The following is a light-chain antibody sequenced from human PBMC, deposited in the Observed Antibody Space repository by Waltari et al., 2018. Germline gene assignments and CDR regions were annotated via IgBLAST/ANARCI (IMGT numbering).Light chain of an antibody. V-gene: IGKV4-1*01. Sequence: DIVMTQSPDSLAVSLGERATIHCKSSQSVFYSSNNKNYLAWYQQKPGQPPKLLIYWASIRESGCPDRFSGSGSGTDFTLTISSLQAEDVAVYYCQQYYSTSWTFGQGTKVEIK. CDR1: QSVFYSSNNKNY. CDR2: WAS. CDR3: QQYYSTSWT. J-gene: IGKJ1*01.